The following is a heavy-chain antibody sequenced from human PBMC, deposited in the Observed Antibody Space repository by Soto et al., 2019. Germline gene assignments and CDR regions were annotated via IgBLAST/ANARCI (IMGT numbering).Heavy chain of an antibody. V-gene: IGHV1-18*01. CDR3: ARGYCSSASCLRNHAFDI. D-gene: IGHD2-2*01. Sequence: ASVKVSCKASGYTFTTYGITWVRQAPGQGLEWMVWISAYNGNTNYAQRLQGRVTMTTDTSTSTGYMELRSLRSDDTAVYYCARGYCSSASCLRNHAFDIWGQGTMVTVSS. J-gene: IGHJ3*02. CDR1: GYTFTTYG. CDR2: ISAYNGNT.